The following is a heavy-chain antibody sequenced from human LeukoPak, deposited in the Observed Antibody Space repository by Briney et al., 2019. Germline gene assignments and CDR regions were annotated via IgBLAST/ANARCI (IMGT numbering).Heavy chain of an antibody. CDR3: ATAIFFRWTVSVGYGMDV. CDR1: GYTLTELS. CDR2: FASEDGET. J-gene: IGHJ6*02. D-gene: IGHD2-8*02. Sequence: ASVKVSCKVSGYTLTELSMHWVRQAPGKGLEWIGGFASEDGETIYAQKFQGRVTMTEDTSTDTAYMELSSLRSEDTAVYYCATAIFFRWTVSVGYGMDVWGQGTTVTVSS. V-gene: IGHV1-24*01.